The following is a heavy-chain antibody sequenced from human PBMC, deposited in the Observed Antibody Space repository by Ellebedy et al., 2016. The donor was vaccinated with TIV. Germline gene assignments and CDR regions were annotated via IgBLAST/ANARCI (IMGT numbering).Heavy chain of an antibody. Sequence: GESLKISCAASGFTFDDHTMHWVRQAPGQGLEWVAVIWYDGFNKDYADSVKGRFTISRDNSKSTLYLEMKSLRVEDTAVYYCAREQSPYYEILTGSFDYWGQGALVTVSS. V-gene: IGHV3-33*08. CDR1: GFTFDDHT. J-gene: IGHJ4*02. CDR2: IWYDGFNK. CDR3: AREQSPYYEILTGSFDY. D-gene: IGHD3-9*01.